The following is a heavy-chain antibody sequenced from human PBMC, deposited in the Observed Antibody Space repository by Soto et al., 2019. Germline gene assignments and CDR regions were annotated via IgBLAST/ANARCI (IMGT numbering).Heavy chain of an antibody. CDR3: ARRVDSSSSRGDFDY. CDR2: IYYSGST. V-gene: IGHV4-39*01. CDR1: GGSISSSSYY. Sequence: SETLSLTCTVSGGSISSSSYYWGWIRQPPGKGLEWIGSIYYSGSTYYNPSLKSRVTISVDTSKNQFSLKLSSVTAADTAVYYCARRVDSSSSRGDFDYWGQGTLVTSPQ. J-gene: IGHJ4*02. D-gene: IGHD6-6*01.